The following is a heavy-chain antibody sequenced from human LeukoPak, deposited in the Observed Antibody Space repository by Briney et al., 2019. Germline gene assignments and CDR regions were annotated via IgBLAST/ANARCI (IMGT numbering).Heavy chain of an antibody. V-gene: IGHV3-7*01. Sequence: GGSLRLSCATSGFTFSRYWMSWARQAPGKGLEWVANIKQDGSEKNYVGSVRGRFTISRDNAKNSLYLQMNSLRAEDTAVYYCAIPPLSGTGSSRPLAGVDVWGQGTMVTVSS. J-gene: IGHJ6*02. CDR2: IKQDGSEK. CDR3: AIPPLSGTGSSRPLAGVDV. CDR1: GFTFSRYW. D-gene: IGHD3-10*01.